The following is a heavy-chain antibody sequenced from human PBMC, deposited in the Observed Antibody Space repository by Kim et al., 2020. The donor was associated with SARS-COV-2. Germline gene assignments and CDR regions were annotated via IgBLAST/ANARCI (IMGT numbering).Heavy chain of an antibody. Sequence: GGSLRLSCAASGFTFSSYAMSWVRQAPGKGLEWVSVIYSGGSSTYYADSVKGRFTISRDNSKNTMYLQMNSLRAEDTAVYYCAKGGIAVAGVLFDPCGQGTLVTVSS. CDR2: IYSGGSST. CDR3: AKGGIAVAGVLFDP. D-gene: IGHD6-19*01. CDR1: GFTFSSYA. V-gene: IGHV3-23*03. J-gene: IGHJ5*02.